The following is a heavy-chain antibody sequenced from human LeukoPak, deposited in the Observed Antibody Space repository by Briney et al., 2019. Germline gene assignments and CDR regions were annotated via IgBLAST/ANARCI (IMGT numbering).Heavy chain of an antibody. CDR1: GGSFSGYY. CDR2: INHSGST. Sequence: SETLSLTCAVYGGSFSGYYWSWIRQPPGKGLEWIGEINHSGSTNYNPSLKSRVTISVDTSKNQFSLKLSSVTAADTAVYYCARGGVVVAAHYFGYWGQGTLVTVSS. D-gene: IGHD2-15*01. V-gene: IGHV4-34*01. J-gene: IGHJ4*02. CDR3: ARGGVVVAAHYFGY.